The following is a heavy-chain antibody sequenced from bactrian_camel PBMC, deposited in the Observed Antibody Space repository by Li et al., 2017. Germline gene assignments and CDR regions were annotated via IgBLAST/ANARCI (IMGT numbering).Heavy chain of an antibody. CDR2: LYTGGGTP. J-gene: IGHJ4*01. Sequence: VQLVESGGGSVQPGGSLTLSCVVSGSTTRLNCLGWFRQPTGREEREGAAVLYTGGGTPHYADSVKGRFTISKNNANNTLFLQMDSLKSEDTAMYYCAADGRNGGSWYHCRAITRFRYSGRGTQVTVS. D-gene: IGHD6*01. V-gene: IGHV3S54*01. CDR1: GSTTRLNC.